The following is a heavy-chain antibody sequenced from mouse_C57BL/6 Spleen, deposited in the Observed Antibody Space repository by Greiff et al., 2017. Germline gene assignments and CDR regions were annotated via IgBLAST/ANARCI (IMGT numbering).Heavy chain of an antibody. CDR2: IDPETGGT. Sequence: VQLQQSGAELVRPGASVTLSCKASGYTFTDYEMHWVKQTPVHGLEWIGAIDPETGGTAYNQKFKGKAILTAANSSSTAYMELRSLTSEDSAVYYCTREEDPYYSNYPWFAYWGQGTLVTVSA. D-gene: IGHD2-5*01. J-gene: IGHJ3*01. CDR3: TREEDPYYSNYPWFAY. V-gene: IGHV1-15*01. CDR1: GYTFTDYE.